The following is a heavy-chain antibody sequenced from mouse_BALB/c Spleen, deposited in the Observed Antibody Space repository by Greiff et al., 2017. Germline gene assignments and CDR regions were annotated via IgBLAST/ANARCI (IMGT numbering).Heavy chain of an antibody. D-gene: IGHD2-10*01. J-gene: IGHJ1*01. CDR2: ISSGGST. V-gene: IGHV5-6-5*01. CDR3: AREGFAYYGNYDERWYFDV. Sequence: EVKVVESGGGLVKPGGSLKLSCAASGFTFSSYAMSWVRQTPEKRLEWVASISSGGSTYYPDSVKGRFTISRDNARNILYLQMSSLRSEDTAMYYCAREGFAYYGNYDERWYFDVWGAGTTVTVSS. CDR1: GFTFSSYA.